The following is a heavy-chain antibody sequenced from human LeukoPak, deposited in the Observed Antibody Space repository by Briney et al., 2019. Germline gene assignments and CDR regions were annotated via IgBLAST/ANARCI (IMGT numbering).Heavy chain of an antibody. Sequence: SVKVSCKASGGTFISYAISWVRQAPGQGLEWMGGIIPIFGTANYAQKFQGRVTITADESTSTAYMELSSLRSEDTAVYYCARDQRMEAAGRFDYWGQGTLVTVSS. D-gene: IGHD6-13*01. V-gene: IGHV1-69*13. J-gene: IGHJ4*02. CDR1: GGTFISYA. CDR3: ARDQRMEAAGRFDY. CDR2: IIPIFGTA.